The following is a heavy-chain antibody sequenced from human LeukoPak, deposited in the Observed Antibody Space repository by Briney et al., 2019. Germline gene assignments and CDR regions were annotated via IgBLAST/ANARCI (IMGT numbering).Heavy chain of an antibody. CDR3: ARAVIVVAAATQRNWFDP. J-gene: IGHJ5*02. CDR2: INHSGIT. Sequence: PSETLSLTCAVYGRSFSGYYWTWIRQTPGKGLEWIGEINHSGITDYNPSLRSRVTTSVDTSKNQFSLKLSSVTAADTAIYYCARAVIVVAAATQRNWFDPWGQGTLVTVSS. D-gene: IGHD2-15*01. V-gene: IGHV4-34*01. CDR1: GRSFSGYY.